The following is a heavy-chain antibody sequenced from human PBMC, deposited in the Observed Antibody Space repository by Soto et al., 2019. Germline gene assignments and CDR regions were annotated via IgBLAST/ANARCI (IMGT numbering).Heavy chain of an antibody. V-gene: IGHV1-69*01. CDR3: ARGGAAAVAGAGDWFAP. J-gene: IGHJ5*02. D-gene: IGHD6-19*01. CDR2: IIPMFGTA. CDR1: GGTFSSYV. Sequence: QVQLVQSGAEVKKPGSSVKVSCKASGGTFSSYVISWVRQAPGQGLEWMGGIIPMFGTANYAQKFQGRVTITGEESKGTACVGLSGLGSGDGAVYYCARGGAAAVAGAGDWFAPWGEGTLFAVSS.